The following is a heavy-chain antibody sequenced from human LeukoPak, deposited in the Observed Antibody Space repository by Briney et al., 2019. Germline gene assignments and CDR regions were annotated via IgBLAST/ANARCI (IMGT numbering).Heavy chain of an antibody. CDR1: DGSISNYY. CDR3: ARHLTGSSVCIEY. D-gene: IGHD2-8*02. V-gene: IGHV4-4*09. Sequence: PSETLSLTCTVSDGSISNYYWSWIRQPPGKGLEWIGYIYTSGSTNYNPSLKSRVTISVDTSKNQFSLKLSSVTAADTDVYYCARHLTGSSVCIEYWGQGTLVTVSS. J-gene: IGHJ4*02. CDR2: IYTSGST.